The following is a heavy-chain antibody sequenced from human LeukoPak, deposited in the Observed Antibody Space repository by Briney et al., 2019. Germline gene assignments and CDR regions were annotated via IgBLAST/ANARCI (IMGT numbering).Heavy chain of an antibody. D-gene: IGHD4-17*01. CDR2: IKSKTDGRKK. CDR1: GFTFTNDW. CDR3: TTDNRVAVTTLGY. J-gene: IGHJ4*02. V-gene: IGHV3-15*01. Sequence: GGSLRLSCAASGFTFTNDWMNWVRQAPGKGLEWVGRIKSKTDGRKKDYAETVKGRLTITRDDEKNRQYMQMNSLKSEDTAMYYCTTDNRVAVTTLGYWGQGTLVTVSS.